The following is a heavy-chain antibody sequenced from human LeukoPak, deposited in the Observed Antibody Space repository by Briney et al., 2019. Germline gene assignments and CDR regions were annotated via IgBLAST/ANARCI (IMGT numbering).Heavy chain of an antibody. CDR1: GGSIGSSSYY. J-gene: IGHJ3*02. CDR2: IYYSGST. CDR3: ARSYYYDSSDLRGAFDI. D-gene: IGHD3-22*01. V-gene: IGHV4-39*02. Sequence: SETLSLTCTVSGGSIGSSSYYWGWIRQPPGKGLEWIGSIYYSGSTYYNPSLNSRVTISVDTSKNHFSLKLSSVTAADTAVYYCARSYYYDSSDLRGAFDIWGQGQWSPSLQ.